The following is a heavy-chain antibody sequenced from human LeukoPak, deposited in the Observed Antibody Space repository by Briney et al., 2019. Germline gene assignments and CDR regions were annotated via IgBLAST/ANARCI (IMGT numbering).Heavy chain of an antibody. J-gene: IGHJ6*02. Sequence: GRTLRLSCAASGFTFSSYGMHWVRHAPGKGLEWVAVISYDGSNKYYADSVKGRFTISRDNSKNTLYLQMNSLRAEDTAVYYCAKDGSGSGPYLGMDVWGQGTTVTVSS. CDR3: AKDGSGSGPYLGMDV. V-gene: IGHV3-30*18. CDR1: GFTFSSYG. CDR2: ISYDGSNK. D-gene: IGHD3-10*01.